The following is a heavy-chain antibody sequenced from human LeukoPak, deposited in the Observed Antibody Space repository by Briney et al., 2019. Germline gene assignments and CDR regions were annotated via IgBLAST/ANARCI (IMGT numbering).Heavy chain of an antibody. D-gene: IGHD1-20*01. J-gene: IGHJ5*02. Sequence: AVTVSCKASGYTFTSYGISWVRQAPGQGLEWMGWISAYNGNTNYAQKLQGRVTMTTDTSTSTAYMELRSLRSDDTAVYYCARVVSITGIWTDYNWFDPWGQGTLVTVSS. V-gene: IGHV1-18*01. CDR3: ARVVSITGIWTDYNWFDP. CDR1: GYTFTSYG. CDR2: ISAYNGNT.